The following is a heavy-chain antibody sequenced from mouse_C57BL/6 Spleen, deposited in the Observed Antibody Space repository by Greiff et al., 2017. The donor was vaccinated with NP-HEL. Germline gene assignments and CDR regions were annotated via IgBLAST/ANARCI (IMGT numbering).Heavy chain of an antibody. D-gene: IGHD2-4*01. CDR2: IYPGNSDT. V-gene: IGHV1-5*01. J-gene: IGHJ2*01. CDR3: TRGYDYPFDY. CDR1: GYTFTSYW. Sequence: EVQLQQSGTVLARPGASVKMSCKTSGYTFTSYWMHWVKQRPGQGLEWIGAIYPGNSDTSYNQKFKGKAKLTAVTSASTAYMELSSLTNADSAVSSCTRGYDYPFDYWGPGTTLTVSS.